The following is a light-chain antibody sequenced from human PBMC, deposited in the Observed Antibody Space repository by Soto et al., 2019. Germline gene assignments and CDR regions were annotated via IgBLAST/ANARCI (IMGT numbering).Light chain of an antibody. V-gene: IGKV1-39*01. J-gene: IGKJ1*01. CDR3: QQSYSTPPTWT. CDR1: QSIYIY. Sequence: DIQMTQSPSSLSASIGDRVTITCRASQSIYIYLNWYQQKPGKAPKLLIYAASSLQRGVPSTFSGGGSGTDFTLTISSLQPEDFATYYCQQSYSTPPTWTFGQGTKVDIK. CDR2: AAS.